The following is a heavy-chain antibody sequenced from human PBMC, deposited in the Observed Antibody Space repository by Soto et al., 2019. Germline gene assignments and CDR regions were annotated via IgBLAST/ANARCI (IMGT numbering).Heavy chain of an antibody. Sequence: PSDTLSLTYTLSGCSISTYYWSWIRQPPGKGLEWIGYIYYSGSTNYNPSLKSRVTISVDTSKNQFSLKLSSVTAADTAVYYCARRYGDAFDVWGQGTMVT. CDR1: GCSISTYY. J-gene: IGHJ3*01. CDR2: IYYSGST. V-gene: IGHV4-59*01. CDR3: ARRYGDAFDV. D-gene: IGHD3-9*01.